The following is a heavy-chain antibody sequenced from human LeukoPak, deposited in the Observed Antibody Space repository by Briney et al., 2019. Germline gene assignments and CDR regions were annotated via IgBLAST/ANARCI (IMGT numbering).Heavy chain of an antibody. CDR2: ISSSSSYI. CDR1: GFTFSSYS. CDR3: ARDSYDSSGALDY. Sequence: PGGSLRLSCAASGFTFSSYSMNWVRQAPGKGLEWVSSISSSSSYIYYADSVKGRFTISRDNAKNSLYLQMNSLRAEDTAVYYCARDSYDSSGALDYWGQGTLVTVSS. D-gene: IGHD3-22*01. V-gene: IGHV3-21*01. J-gene: IGHJ4*02.